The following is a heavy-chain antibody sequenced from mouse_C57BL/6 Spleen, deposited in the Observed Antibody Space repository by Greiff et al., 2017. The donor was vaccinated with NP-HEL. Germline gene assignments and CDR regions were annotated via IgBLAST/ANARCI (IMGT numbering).Heavy chain of an antibody. J-gene: IGHJ4*01. CDR3: ARSGIYYYGSSYARDY. V-gene: IGHV1-81*01. Sequence: VNVVESGAELARPGASVKLSCKASGYTFTSYGISWVKQRTGQGLEWIGEIYPRSGNTYYNEKFKGKATLTADKSSSTAYMELRSLTSEDSAVYFCARSGIYYYGSSYARDYWGQGTSVTVSS. CDR2: IYPRSGNT. D-gene: IGHD1-1*01. CDR1: GYTFTSYG.